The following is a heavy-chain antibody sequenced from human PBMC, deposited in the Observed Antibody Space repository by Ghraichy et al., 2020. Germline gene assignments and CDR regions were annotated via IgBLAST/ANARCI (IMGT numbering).Heavy chain of an antibody. CDR3: ARVVSGYYYPN. CDR2: IHHSGNT. J-gene: IGHJ4*02. CDR1: GGSISRNY. Sequence: SETLSLTCTVSGGSISRNYWSWIRQPPGKGLEWIGYIHHSGNTNYNPSLKSRVTISVDTSKNQFSLNLSSVTAADTAVYYCARVVSGYYYPNWGQGTLVTVSS. V-gene: IGHV4-59*01. D-gene: IGHD3-22*01.